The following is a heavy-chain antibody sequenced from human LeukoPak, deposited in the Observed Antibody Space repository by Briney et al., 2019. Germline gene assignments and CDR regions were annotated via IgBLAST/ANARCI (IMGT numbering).Heavy chain of an antibody. D-gene: IGHD2-15*01. CDR3: AVAFRPFYFDY. CDR2: IHYTGST. Sequence: SETLSLTCTVSGDSISSYYWSWIRQPPGKGLEWIGYIHYTGSTNYDPSLKSRVTISVDTSKNQFSLKLSSVTAADTAVYYCAVAFRPFYFDYWGQGTLVTVSS. J-gene: IGHJ4*02. V-gene: IGHV4-59*01. CDR1: GDSISSYY.